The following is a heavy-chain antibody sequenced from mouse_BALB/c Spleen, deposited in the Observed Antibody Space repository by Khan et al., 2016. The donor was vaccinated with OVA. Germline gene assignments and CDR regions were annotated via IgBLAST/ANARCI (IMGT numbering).Heavy chain of an antibody. J-gene: IGHJ3*01. CDR2: ISSDGDYT. CDR3: ATHLTGSFAY. CDR1: GFTFSPYS. D-gene: IGHD4-1*01. Sequence: EVQLQESGGDLVKSGGSLKLSCAASGFTFSPYSMSWVRQTPDKRLEWVATISSDGDYTYYPDSVKGRFNISRDNAKNTLYLQMSSLKSEDTATYYCATHLTGSFAYWGQGTLVTVSA. V-gene: IGHV5-6*01.